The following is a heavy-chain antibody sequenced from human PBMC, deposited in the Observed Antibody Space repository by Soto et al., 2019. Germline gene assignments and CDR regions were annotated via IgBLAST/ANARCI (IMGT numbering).Heavy chain of an antibody. CDR2: INSDSDNI. CDR1: GWTFGTYS. D-gene: IGHD3-3*01. CDR3: ARLYYDYV. Sequence: GGSLRLFCAASGWTFGTYSMNWVRQAPGKGLEWIAYINSDSDNIMYADSVKGRFTISRDNAKNSLFLQMNSLTDEDTAVYYCARLYYDYVWGQGTTVTVSS. J-gene: IGHJ6*02. V-gene: IGHV3-48*02.